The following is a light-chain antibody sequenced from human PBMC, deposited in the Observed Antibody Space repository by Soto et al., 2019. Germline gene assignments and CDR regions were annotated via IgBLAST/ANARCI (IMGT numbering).Light chain of an antibody. J-gene: IGKJ2*01. CDR1: QDISNY. Sequence: DIQMTQSPSSLSASVGDRVTITCQASQDISNYLNWYQQKPGKATKLLIYDASNLQTGIQSRFSGDGSDTDFTFTISSLLSEDIATYYCQQYDNLPRYTFGQGTKLEIK. V-gene: IGKV1-33*01. CDR2: DAS. CDR3: QQYDNLPRYT.